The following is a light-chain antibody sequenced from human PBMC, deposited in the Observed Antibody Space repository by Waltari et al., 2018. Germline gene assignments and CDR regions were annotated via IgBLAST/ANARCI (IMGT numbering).Light chain of an antibody. CDR1: SSDVGSYNY. J-gene: IGLJ2*01. Sequence: QSVLTQPASVSGSPGQSITISCTGSSSDVGSYNYVSWDQQHPGKAPQLLIFDVTNRPSATSNLFSGSTSGHIASLTISGLQADDEAYYYCNSYSDSNSLVVFGGGTKLTVL. V-gene: IGLV2-14*03. CDR3: NSYSDSNSLVV. CDR2: DVT.